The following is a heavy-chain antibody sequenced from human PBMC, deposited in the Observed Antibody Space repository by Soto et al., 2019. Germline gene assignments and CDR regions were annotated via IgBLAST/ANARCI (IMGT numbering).Heavy chain of an antibody. CDR1: GFTFSSYG. Sequence: QVQLVESGGGVVQPGRSLRLSCAASGFTFSSYGMHWVRQAPGKGLEWVAVISYDGSNKYYADSVKGRFTISRDNSKNTLYLQLNSPRAEDTAVYYCAKDIRSFFSTSRTFDYWGQGTLVTVSS. V-gene: IGHV3-30*18. J-gene: IGHJ4*02. D-gene: IGHD2-2*01. CDR3: AKDIRSFFSTSRTFDY. CDR2: ISYDGSNK.